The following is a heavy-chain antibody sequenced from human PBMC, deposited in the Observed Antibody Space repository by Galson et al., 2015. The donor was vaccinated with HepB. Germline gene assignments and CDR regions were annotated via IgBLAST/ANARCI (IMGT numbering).Heavy chain of an antibody. CDR2: ISAYNGNT. CDR1: DYTFTNFG. J-gene: IGHJ4*02. D-gene: IGHD6-6*01. Sequence: SVKVSCKASDYTFTNFGISWVRQAPGQGLERMGWISAYNGNTNYAQNLQGRVTMTTDTSTSTAYMVLRSLRSDDTAIYYCARARYSTSPPDYWGQGTLVTVSS. CDR3: ARARYSTSPPDY. V-gene: IGHV1-18*04.